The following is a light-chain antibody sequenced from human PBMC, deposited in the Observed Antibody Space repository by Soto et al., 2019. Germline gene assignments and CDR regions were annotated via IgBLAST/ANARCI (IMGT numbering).Light chain of an antibody. J-gene: IGKJ4*01. CDR3: QQYNNWPPGLT. CDR2: GAS. CDR1: QSVSSN. V-gene: IGKV3-15*01. Sequence: EIVMTQSPATLSVSPGERATLSCRASQSVSSNLAWYQQKPGQAPRLLIYGASTRATGIPARFSGSGSGTEFTLTISILQSDDVPVYYCQQYNNWPPGLTFGGGTKVEIK.